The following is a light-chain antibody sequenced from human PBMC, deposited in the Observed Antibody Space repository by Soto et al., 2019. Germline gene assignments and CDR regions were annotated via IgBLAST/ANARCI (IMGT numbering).Light chain of an antibody. CDR2: DVS. Sequence: QSALTKPRSVSGSPGQSVTISCTGTSSEVGGYNYVSWYQQHPGKAPKVMIYDVSERPSGVPDRFSGSKSGNTASLTISGLQAEDEADYYCCSYAGSPRYVLGTGTKLTVL. CDR3: CSYAGSPRYV. V-gene: IGLV2-11*01. J-gene: IGLJ1*01. CDR1: SSEVGGYNY.